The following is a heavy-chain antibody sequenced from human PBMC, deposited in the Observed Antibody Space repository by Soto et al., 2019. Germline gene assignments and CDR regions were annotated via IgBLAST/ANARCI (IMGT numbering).Heavy chain of an antibody. CDR3: ARRDIEVGGPEY. J-gene: IGHJ4*01. CDR2: INPRGGIR. D-gene: IGHD5-12*01. CDR1: GYTFTSYY. Sequence: ASVKVSVKATGYTFTSYYIHWVRQAPGQWLEWMGIINPRGGIRSNAPNFQGRVTMTRDTPTSTVYMELRSLRSEDTAVYFSARRDIEVGGPEYWGHATLVKDSS. V-gene: IGHV1-46*01.